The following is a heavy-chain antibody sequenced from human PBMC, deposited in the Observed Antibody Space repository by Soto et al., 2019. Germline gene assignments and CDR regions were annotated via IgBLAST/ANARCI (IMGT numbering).Heavy chain of an antibody. D-gene: IGHD3-16*02. CDR3: ARPSGGSYRLYYYGMDV. Sequence: QVQLVESGGGVVQPGRSLRLSCAASGFTFSSYGMHWVRQAPGKGLEWVAVIWYDGSNKYYADSVKGRFTISRDNSKNTLYLQMNSLRAEDTAVYYCARPSGGSYRLYYYGMDVWGQGTTATVSS. V-gene: IGHV3-33*08. CDR2: IWYDGSNK. CDR1: GFTFSSYG. J-gene: IGHJ6*02.